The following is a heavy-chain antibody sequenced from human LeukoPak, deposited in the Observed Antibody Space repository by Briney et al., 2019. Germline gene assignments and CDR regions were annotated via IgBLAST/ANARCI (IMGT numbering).Heavy chain of an antibody. CDR3: AHSVLSNYDILTGYYGGWSDNYYFDY. CDR1: GFSLSTSGVG. V-gene: IGHV2-5*01. D-gene: IGHD3-9*01. Sequence: SGPTLVNPTQTLTLTCTFSGFSLSTSGVGVGWIRQPPGKALEWLALIYWNDDKRYSPSLKSRLTITKDTSKNQVVLTMTNMDPVDTATYYCAHSVLSNYDILTGYYGGWSDNYYFDYWGQGTLVTVSS. J-gene: IGHJ4*02. CDR2: IYWNDDK.